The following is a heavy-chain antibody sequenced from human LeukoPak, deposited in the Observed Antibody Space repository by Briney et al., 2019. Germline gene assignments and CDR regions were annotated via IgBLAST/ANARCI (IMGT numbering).Heavy chain of an antibody. CDR3: AKGAIFGVTTRGYGRYA. CDR2: INPKTGDT. D-gene: IGHD3-3*01. J-gene: IGHJ6*04. CDR1: GYTFTIFD. Sequence: ASLKVSCKASGYTFTIFDINWVRQAPGQGLEWVGWINPKTGDTVYAQNLQGRVTMTRDTSIGTAYMELNSLRSEDTAVYYCAKGAIFGVTTRGYGRYAWGEGSSVTVSS. V-gene: IGHV1-8*01.